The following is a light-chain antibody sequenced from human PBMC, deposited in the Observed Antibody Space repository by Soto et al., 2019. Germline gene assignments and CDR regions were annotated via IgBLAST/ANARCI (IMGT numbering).Light chain of an antibody. CDR2: EVS. CDR3: NSYAGSNNWV. CDR1: SSDVGGYNY. J-gene: IGLJ3*02. Sequence: QSALTQPPSASGSPGQSVTISCTGTSSDVGGYNYVSWYQQHPGKAPKLMIYEVSKRPSGVPDRFSGSKSGNTASLTVSGLQAEDEAEYYCNSYAGSNNWVFGGGTKVTV. V-gene: IGLV2-8*01.